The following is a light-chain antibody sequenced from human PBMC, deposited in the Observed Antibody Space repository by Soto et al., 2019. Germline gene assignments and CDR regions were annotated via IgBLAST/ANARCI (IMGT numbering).Light chain of an antibody. Sequence: QSVLTQPASVSGSPGQSITISCTGTSSDAGTYHYVSWYQQHPDKAPKLMIYDVSNRPSRVSNRFSGSKSGNTASLTIYGLQAEDEAYYYCSSYTSGSTLWVFGGGTQLTVL. V-gene: IGLV2-14*01. CDR1: SSDAGTYHY. J-gene: IGLJ3*02. CDR3: SSYTSGSTLWV. CDR2: DVS.